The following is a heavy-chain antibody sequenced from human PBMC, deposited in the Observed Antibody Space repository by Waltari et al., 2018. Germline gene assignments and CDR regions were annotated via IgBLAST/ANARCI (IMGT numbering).Heavy chain of an antibody. J-gene: IGHJ4*02. CDR1: GFTFSSYA. V-gene: IGHV3-30*01. CDR2: ISDDGSNK. D-gene: IGHD6-13*01. Sequence: QVQLVESGGGVVQPGRSLRLSCAASGFTFSSYAMHWVRQAPGKGLEWVAVISDDGSNKYYADSVKGRFTISRDNSKNTLYLQMNSLRAEDTAVYYCARDYSIAAALRWGQGTLVTVSS. CDR3: ARDYSIAAALR.